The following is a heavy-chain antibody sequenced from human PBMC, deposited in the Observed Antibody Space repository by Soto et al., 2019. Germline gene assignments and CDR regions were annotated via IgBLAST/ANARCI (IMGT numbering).Heavy chain of an antibody. V-gene: IGHV3-21*01. D-gene: IGHD5-18*01. Sequence: PGGSLRLSCAASGFTFSSYSMNWVRQAPGKGLEWVSSISSSSSYIYYADSVKGRFTISRDNAKNSLYRQMNSLRAGDTAVYYCASGSSDTAMAWFDPWAREPWSPSPQ. CDR3: ASGSSDTAMAWFDP. J-gene: IGHJ5*02. CDR1: GFTFSSYS. CDR2: ISSSSSYI.